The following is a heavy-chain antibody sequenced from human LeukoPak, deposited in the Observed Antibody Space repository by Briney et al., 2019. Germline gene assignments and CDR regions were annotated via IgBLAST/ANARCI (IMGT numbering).Heavy chain of an antibody. CDR3: AKDLGLLSDY. J-gene: IGHJ4*02. V-gene: IGHV3-23*01. D-gene: IGHD2-15*01. CDR1: GFTFSRHA. CDR2: ISGTGGST. Sequence: GGSLRLSCAASGFTFSRHAMSWVRQAPGKGLEWVSAISGTGGSTYYADSVKGRFTISRDNSKNTLYLQMNSLRAEDTAVYYCAKDLGLLSDYWGQGTLVTVSS.